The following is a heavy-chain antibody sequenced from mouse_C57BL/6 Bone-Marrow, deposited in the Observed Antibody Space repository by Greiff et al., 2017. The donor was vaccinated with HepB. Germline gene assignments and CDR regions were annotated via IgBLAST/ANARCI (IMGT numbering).Heavy chain of an antibody. CDR1: GYTFTDYY. CDR3: ASYDGRAY. J-gene: IGHJ3*01. D-gene: IGHD2-3*01. Sequence: QVQLQQSGAELVRPGASVKLSCKASGYTFTDYYINWVKQRPGQGLEWIARIYPGSGNTYYNEKFKGKATLTAEKSSSTAYMQLSSLTSEDSAVYFCASYDGRAYWGQGTLATVSA. CDR2: IYPGSGNT. V-gene: IGHV1-76*01.